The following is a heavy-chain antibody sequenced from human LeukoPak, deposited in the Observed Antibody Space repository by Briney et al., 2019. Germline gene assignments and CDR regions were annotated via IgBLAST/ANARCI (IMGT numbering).Heavy chain of an antibody. Sequence: GGSLRLSCAASGFTFDDYGMSWVRQAPGKGLEWVSGINWNGGSTGYADSVKGRFTISRDNAKNSLCLQMNSLRAEDTALYYCARGKYDYVWGSYRYATQYYLDYWGQGTLVTVSP. D-gene: IGHD3-16*02. CDR3: ARGKYDYVWGSYRYATQYYLDY. CDR1: GFTFDDYG. J-gene: IGHJ4*02. V-gene: IGHV3-20*04. CDR2: INWNGGST.